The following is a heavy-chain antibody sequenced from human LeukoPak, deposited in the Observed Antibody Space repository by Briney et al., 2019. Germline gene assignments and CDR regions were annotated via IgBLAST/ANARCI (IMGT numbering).Heavy chain of an antibody. CDR3: ASAQGGSYYVDY. J-gene: IGHJ4*02. Sequence: PSETLSLTCTVSGGSISSYYWSWIRQPPGKGLEWIGYFYYSGSTNYNPSLKSRVTISVDTSKNQFSLKLSSVTAADTAMYYCASAQGGSYYVDYWSQGTLVTVSS. D-gene: IGHD1-26*01. CDR2: FYYSGST. CDR1: GGSISSYY. V-gene: IGHV4-59*01.